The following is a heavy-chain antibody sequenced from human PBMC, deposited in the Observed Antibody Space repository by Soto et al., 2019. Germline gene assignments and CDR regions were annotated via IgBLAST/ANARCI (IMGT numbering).Heavy chain of an antibody. V-gene: IGHV1-18*01. CDR1: GYTFSTYG. CDR3: ARDPHEFWTSYWFDP. D-gene: IGHD3-3*01. Sequence: KVYCKTSGYTFSTYGINWVRQSPGQGLELMGWISAYDGKTTYAEKFQVRVNMTTDTSTSTAYMELRSLRSDDTAIYYCARDPHEFWTSYWFDPWGQGTPVTVSS. CDR2: ISAYDGKT. J-gene: IGHJ5*02.